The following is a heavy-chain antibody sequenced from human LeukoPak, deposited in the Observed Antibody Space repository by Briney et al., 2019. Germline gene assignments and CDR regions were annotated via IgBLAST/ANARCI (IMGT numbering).Heavy chain of an antibody. CDR1: GGSISSYY. Sequence: SETLSLTCTVSGGSISSYYWSWIRQPAGKGLEWIGRIYTSGSTNYNPSLKSRVTMSVDTSKNQFSLKLGSVTAADTAVYYCARDTGSGHFYDILTGYFNWFDPWGQGTLVTVSS. V-gene: IGHV4-4*07. CDR2: IYTSGST. J-gene: IGHJ5*02. D-gene: IGHD3-9*01. CDR3: ARDTGSGHFYDILTGYFNWFDP.